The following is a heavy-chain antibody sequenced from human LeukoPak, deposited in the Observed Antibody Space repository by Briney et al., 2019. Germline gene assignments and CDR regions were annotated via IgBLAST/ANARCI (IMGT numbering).Heavy chain of an antibody. CDR1: GFTFSAYW. V-gene: IGHV3-74*01. J-gene: IGHJ3*02. CDR2: INNDGTAT. CDR3: AREGASYSSIPDAFDI. D-gene: IGHD6-13*01. Sequence: PGGSLRLSCAASGFTFSAYWMHWVRQVPGKGLVWVSRINNDGTATFFADSVKGRFTISRDNAKNTLYLQMNSLRAEDTAVYYCAREGASYSSIPDAFDIWGQGTMVTASS.